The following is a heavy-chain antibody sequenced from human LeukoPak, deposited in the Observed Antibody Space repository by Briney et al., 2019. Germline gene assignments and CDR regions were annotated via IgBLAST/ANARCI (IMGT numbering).Heavy chain of an antibody. V-gene: IGHV3-30-3*01. CDR3: ARDLLRWGPHGELGHAKTYYDFWSGYYFGSADYGMDV. CDR1: GFTFSSYA. J-gene: IGHJ6*02. CDR2: ISYDGSNK. D-gene: IGHD3-3*01. Sequence: PGGSLRLSCAASGFTFSSYAMHWVRQAPGKGLEWVAVISYDGSNKYYADSVKGRFTISRDNSKNTLYLQMNSLRAEDTAVYYCARDLLRWGPHGELGHAKTYYDFWSGYYFGSADYGMDVWGQGATVTVSS.